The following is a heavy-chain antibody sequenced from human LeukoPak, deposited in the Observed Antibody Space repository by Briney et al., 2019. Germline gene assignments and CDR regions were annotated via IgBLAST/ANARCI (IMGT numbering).Heavy chain of an antibody. CDR2: MSPNSGDT. V-gene: IGHV1-8*01. D-gene: IGHD4-17*01. CDR1: GYTFISYD. Sequence: ASVKVSCKASGYTFISYDINWVRQATGQGLEWMGWMSPNSGDTGYAQKFQGRITMTKSTSISTAYMELSDLESEDTAVYYCARTPPDYGIDYWGQGTLVTVSS. J-gene: IGHJ4*02. CDR3: ARTPPDYGIDY.